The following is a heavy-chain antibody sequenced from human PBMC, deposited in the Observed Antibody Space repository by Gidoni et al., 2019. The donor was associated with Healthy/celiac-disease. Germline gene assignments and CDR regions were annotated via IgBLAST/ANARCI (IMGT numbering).Heavy chain of an antibody. CDR1: GGSISSYY. Sequence: QVQLQESGPGLVKPSETLSLTCTVSGGSISSYYWSWIRQPPGKGLEWIGYIYYSGSTNDNPSLKSRVTISVDTSKNQFSLKLSSVTAADTAVYYCARRYDSSGYYYVGAFDIWGQGTMVTVSS. V-gene: IGHV4-59*08. CDR3: ARRYDSSGYYYVGAFDI. D-gene: IGHD3-22*01. J-gene: IGHJ3*02. CDR2: IYYSGST.